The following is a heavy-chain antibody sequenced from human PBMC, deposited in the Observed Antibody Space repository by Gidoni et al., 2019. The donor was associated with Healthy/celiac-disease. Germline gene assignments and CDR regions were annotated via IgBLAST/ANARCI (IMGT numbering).Heavy chain of an antibody. J-gene: IGHJ3*02. CDR1: GGSFSGYY. V-gene: IGHV4-34*01. CDR2: INHSGST. CDR3: ARITGSDAFDI. Sequence: QVQLQQWGAGLLKPSETLSLTCAVYGGSFSGYYWSWIRQPPGKGMEWIGEINHSGSTNYNPSLKSRVTISVDTSKNQFSLKLSSVTAADTAVYYCARITGSDAFDIWGQGTMVTVSS. D-gene: IGHD2-8*02.